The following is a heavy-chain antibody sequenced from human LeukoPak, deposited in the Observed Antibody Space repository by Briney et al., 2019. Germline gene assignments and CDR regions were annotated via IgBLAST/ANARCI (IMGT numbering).Heavy chain of an antibody. CDR2: ISGSGGST. V-gene: IGHV3-23*01. CDR1: GFTFSSYS. CDR3: AKGNTVAGFDAFDI. Sequence: GGSLRLSCAASGFTFSSYSMNWVRQAPGKGLEWVSAISGSGGSTYYADSVKGRFTISRDNSKNTLYLQMNSLRAEDTAAYYCAKGNTVAGFDAFDIWGQGTMVTVSS. D-gene: IGHD6-19*01. J-gene: IGHJ3*02.